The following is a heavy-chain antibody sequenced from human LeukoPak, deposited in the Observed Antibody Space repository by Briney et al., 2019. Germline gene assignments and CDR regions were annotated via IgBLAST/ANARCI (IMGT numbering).Heavy chain of an antibody. J-gene: IGHJ4*02. D-gene: IGHD3-16*02. V-gene: IGHV1-2*02. CDR2: INPNSGGT. Sequence: AAVKVSCKSAGYTFTGYYMDWVRQAPGQGLEWMGWINPNSGGTNYSQKFHVRGTITRDTYISTAYVELGRLRSDDTAVYYCARSFYDYVWGSYHRCFEYWGRGALVTVSS. CDR1: GYTFTGYY. CDR3: ARSFYDYVWGSYHRCFEY.